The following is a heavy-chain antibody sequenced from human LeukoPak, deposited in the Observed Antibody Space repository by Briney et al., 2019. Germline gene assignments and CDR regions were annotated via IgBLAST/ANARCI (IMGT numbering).Heavy chain of an antibody. D-gene: IGHD1-14*01. CDR2: IYSRGST. V-gene: IGHV4-59*01. CDR3: ARVREGNHLHQFYLDS. CDR1: GASTKTYY. Sequence: SETLSLTCNVSGASTKTYYWTWIRQPQGKGLGYVGYIYSRGSTNYNPSLKSRVTLSVDTSKNQFSLRLRSPTAADTAVYYCARVREGNHLHQFYLDSWGQGTLVTVSS. J-gene: IGHJ4*02.